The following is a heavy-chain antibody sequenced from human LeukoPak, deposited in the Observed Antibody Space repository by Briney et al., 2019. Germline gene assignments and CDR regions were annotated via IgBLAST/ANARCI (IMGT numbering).Heavy chain of an antibody. J-gene: IGHJ4*02. V-gene: IGHV5-51*01. CDR3: ARHAQVSGLDY. CDR2: IYPGDSDT. D-gene: IGHD6-19*01. Sequence: GESLKISCKGSGYRFTNYWIVWVRQMPGKGLEWMGIIYPGDSDTKYSPSFQGQVTFSVDKSISTAYLQWNSLKAPDTAMYYCARHAQVSGLDYWGQGTLATVSS. CDR1: GYRFTNYW.